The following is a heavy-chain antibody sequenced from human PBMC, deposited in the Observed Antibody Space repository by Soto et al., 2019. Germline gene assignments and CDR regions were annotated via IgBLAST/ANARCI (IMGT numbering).Heavy chain of an antibody. CDR2: IVVGSGNT. J-gene: IGHJ6*02. CDR1: GFTFTSSA. Sequence: SVKVSCKASGFTFTSSAVQWVRQARGQRLEWIGWIVVGSGNTNYAQKFQERVTITRDMSTSTAYMELSSLRSEDTAVYYCAADSAYSSSSKYYSYGMDVWGQGTTVTVSS. CDR3: AADSAYSSSSKYYSYGMDV. D-gene: IGHD6-6*01. V-gene: IGHV1-58*01.